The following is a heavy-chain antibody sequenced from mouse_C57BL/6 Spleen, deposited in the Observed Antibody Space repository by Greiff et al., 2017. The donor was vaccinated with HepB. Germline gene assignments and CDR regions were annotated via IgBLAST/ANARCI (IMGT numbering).Heavy chain of an antibody. CDR3: ARTGLRPMGHYFDY. J-gene: IGHJ2*01. D-gene: IGHD2-12*01. CDR1: GFTFSDYG. Sequence: EVKLVESGGGLVKPGGSLKLSCAASGFTFSDYGMHWVRQAPEKGLEWVAYISSGSSTIYYADTVKGRFTISRDNAKNTLFLQMTSLRSEDTAMYYCARTGLRPMGHYFDYWGQGTTLTVSS. CDR2: ISSGSSTI. V-gene: IGHV5-17*01.